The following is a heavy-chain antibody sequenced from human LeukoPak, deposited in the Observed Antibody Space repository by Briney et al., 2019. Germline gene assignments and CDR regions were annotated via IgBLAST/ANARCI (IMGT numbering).Heavy chain of an antibody. CDR2: ISGSVSGFGSPT. J-gene: IGHJ3*02. CDR3: AKGKINHNGAFDI. V-gene: IGHV3-23*01. Sequence: GGSLRLSCAASGFSFSSYDMSWVRQAPGKGLEWVSGISGSVSGFGSPTKYADSVKGRLTISRDNSKKTLYLQMNSLRAEDTAVYYCAKGKINHNGAFDIWGQGTMVTVS. CDR1: GFSFSSYD. D-gene: IGHD2-8*01.